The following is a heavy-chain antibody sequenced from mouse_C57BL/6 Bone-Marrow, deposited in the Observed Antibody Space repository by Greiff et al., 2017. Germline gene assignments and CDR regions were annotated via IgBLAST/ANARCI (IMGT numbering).Heavy chain of an antibody. CDR2: INPNNGGT. D-gene: IGHD2-3*01. CDR3: ARNDGYLWFAY. J-gene: IGHJ3*01. V-gene: IGHV1-22*01. CDR1: GYTFTDYN. Sequence: VQLKESGPELVKPGASVKMSCKASGYTFTDYNMHWVKQSHGKSLEWIGYINPNNGGTSYNQKFKGKATLTVNKSSSTAYMELRSLTSEDSAVYYCARNDGYLWFAYWGQGTLVTVSA.